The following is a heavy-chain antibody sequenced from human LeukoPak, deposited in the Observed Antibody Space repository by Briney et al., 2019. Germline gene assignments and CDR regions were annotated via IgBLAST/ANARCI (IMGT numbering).Heavy chain of an antibody. CDR1: GDSISSSNW. V-gene: IGHV4-4*02. J-gene: IGHJ5*02. Sequence: SETLSLTCAVSGDSISSSNWWSWVRQPPGKGLEWIGEIYHSGSTNYNPSLKSRVTISVDKSKNQFSLKLSSVTAADTAVYYCASGDATSRSTINRFDPWGQGTPVTVSS. CDR2: IYHSGST. CDR3: ASGDATSRSTINRFDP. D-gene: IGHD2-2*01.